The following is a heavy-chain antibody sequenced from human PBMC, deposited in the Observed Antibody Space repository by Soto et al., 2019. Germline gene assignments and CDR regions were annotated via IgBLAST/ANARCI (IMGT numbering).Heavy chain of an antibody. CDR3: ASNTVTPVDAMDV. J-gene: IGHJ6*02. V-gene: IGHV4-34*01. Sequence: PSETLSLTCGVSRGSFSAYYWTWIRQSPGKGLEWIAEISHRGDTTYNPSLRSRVTISVDTSRNHFFLRLNSVTVADTAIYYCASNTVTPVDAMDVWGQGTTVTVSS. CDR2: ISHRGDT. CDR1: RGSFSAYY. D-gene: IGHD4-17*01.